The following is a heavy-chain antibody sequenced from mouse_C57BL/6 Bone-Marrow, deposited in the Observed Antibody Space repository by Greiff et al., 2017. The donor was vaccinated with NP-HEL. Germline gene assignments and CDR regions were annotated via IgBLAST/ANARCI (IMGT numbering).Heavy chain of an antibody. CDR3: ARPYSRTPYYYAMDY. J-gene: IGHJ4*01. CDR2: IYPGSGNT. D-gene: IGHD2-5*01. V-gene: IGHV1-66*01. Sequence: QVQLQQSGPELVKPGASVKISCKASGYSFTSYYIHWVKQRPGQGLEWIGWIYPGSGNTKYNEKFKGKATLTADTSSSTAYMQLSSLTSEDSAVYYCARPYSRTPYYYAMDYWGQGTSVTVSS. CDR1: GYSFTSYY.